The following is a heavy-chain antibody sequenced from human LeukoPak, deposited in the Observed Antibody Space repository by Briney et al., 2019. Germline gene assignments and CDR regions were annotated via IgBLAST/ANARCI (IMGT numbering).Heavy chain of an antibody. Sequence: SETLSLTCTVSGGSISSGSYYWSWIRQPPGKGLEWIGYIYHSGSTYYNPSLKSRVTISVDRSKNQFSLKLSSVTAADTAVYYCARHDQGYCSSTSCYRAAFDIWGQGTMVTVSS. CDR2: IYHSGST. D-gene: IGHD2-2*02. CDR3: ARHDQGYCSSTSCYRAAFDI. CDR1: GGSISSGSYY. V-gene: IGHV4-30-2*01. J-gene: IGHJ3*02.